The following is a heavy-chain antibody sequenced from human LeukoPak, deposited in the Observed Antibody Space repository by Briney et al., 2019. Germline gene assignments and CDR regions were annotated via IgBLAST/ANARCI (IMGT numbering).Heavy chain of an antibody. CDR1: ESLYTPQE. V-gene: IGHV5-10-1*01. CDR3: ARLSEIEGWFFDY. Sequence: PGESLNISYRACESLYTPQERNWVRQMPGKGLEWMGRIDPSDSYTNYSPSFQGHVTISVDKSISSAFLQGCSLETSDSAIYHCARLSEIEGWFFDYWGPGTLITVSS. CDR2: IDPSDSYT. D-gene: IGHD2-15*01. J-gene: IGHJ4*02.